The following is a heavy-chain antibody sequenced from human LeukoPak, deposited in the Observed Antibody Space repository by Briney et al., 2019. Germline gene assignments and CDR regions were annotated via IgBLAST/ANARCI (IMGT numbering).Heavy chain of an antibody. CDR1: GGSISSSSYY. D-gene: IGHD3-3*02. J-gene: IGHJ5*02. V-gene: IGHV4-39*07. Sequence: SETLSLTCTVSGGSISSSSYYWGWIRQPPGKGLEWIGSIYYSGSTYYNPSLKSRGTISVDTSKNQFSLKLSSVTAADTAVYYCARQSFSVCWFDPWGQGTLVTVSS. CDR3: ARQSFSVCWFDP. CDR2: IYYSGST.